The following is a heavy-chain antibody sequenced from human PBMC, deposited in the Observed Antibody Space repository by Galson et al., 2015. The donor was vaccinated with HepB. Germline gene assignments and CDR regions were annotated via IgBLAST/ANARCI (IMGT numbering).Heavy chain of an antibody. CDR1: GYTFSRFS. CDR3: ARGGLATIWGPTFDY. V-gene: IGHV1-18*01. CDR2: ISGYDVNV. J-gene: IGHJ4*02. Sequence: SVKVSCKASGYTFSRFSISWLRQAPGQGLEWMGWISGYDVNVRYEQKFQGRLTMTTDTSTSTAHLDLWSLRSDDSAVYYCARGGLATIWGPTFDYWGQGTLVTVSS. D-gene: IGHD5-24*01.